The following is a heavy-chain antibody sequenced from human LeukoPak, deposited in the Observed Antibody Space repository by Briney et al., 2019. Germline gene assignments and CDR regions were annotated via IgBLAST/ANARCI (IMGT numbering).Heavy chain of an antibody. V-gene: IGHV3-23*01. Sequence: GGSLRLSCATSGFTFRNYWMHWVRQAPGKGLVWVSAISGSGGSTYYADSVKGRFTISRDNSKNTLYLQMNSLRAEDTAVYYCAKDPTVTGAFDIWGQGTMVTVSS. CDR1: GFTFRNYW. CDR2: ISGSGGST. J-gene: IGHJ3*02. D-gene: IGHD4-17*01. CDR3: AKDPTVTGAFDI.